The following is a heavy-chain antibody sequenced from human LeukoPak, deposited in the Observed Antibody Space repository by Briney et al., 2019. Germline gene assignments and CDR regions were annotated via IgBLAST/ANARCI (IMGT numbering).Heavy chain of an antibody. D-gene: IGHD3-3*02. V-gene: IGHV3-74*01. J-gene: IGHJ6*03. CDR3: ARPSHLIYYYYYMDV. CDR2: INSDGSST. Sequence: GGSLRLSCAASGFTFSSYWMHWVRQAPGKGLVWVSRINSDGSSTSYADSVKGRFTISRDNSKNTLYLQMNSLRAEDTALYYCARPSHLIYYYYYMDVWGKGTTVTVSS. CDR1: GFTFSSYW.